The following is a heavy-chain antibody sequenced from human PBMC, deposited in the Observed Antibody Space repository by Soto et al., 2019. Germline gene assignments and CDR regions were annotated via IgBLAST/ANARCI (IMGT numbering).Heavy chain of an antibody. J-gene: IGHJ6*03. CDR2: IVVGSGNT. D-gene: IGHD3-10*01. Sequence: TSVKVSCKASGFTFTSSAMQWVRQARGQRLEWIGWIVVGSGNTNYAQKFQERVTITRDMSTSTAYMELSSLRSEDTAVYYCAAHALGELGHYYYMDVWGKGTTVTVSS. CDR3: AAHALGELGHYYYMDV. CDR1: GFTFTSSA. V-gene: IGHV1-58*02.